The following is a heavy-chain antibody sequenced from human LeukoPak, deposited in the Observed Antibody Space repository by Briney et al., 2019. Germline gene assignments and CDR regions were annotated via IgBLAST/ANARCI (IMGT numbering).Heavy chain of an antibody. V-gene: IGHV7-4-1*02. CDR2: INTNTGNP. CDR3: ARDLSRYGGNKVYYY. J-gene: IGHJ4*02. D-gene: IGHD4-23*01. Sequence: ASVKVSCKASGYTFTSYTMNWVRQAPGQGLEWMGWINTNTGNPTYAQGFTGRFVFSLDTSVSTTYLQISSLKAEDTAVYYCARDLSRYGGNKVYYYWGQGTLVTVSS. CDR1: GYTFTSYT.